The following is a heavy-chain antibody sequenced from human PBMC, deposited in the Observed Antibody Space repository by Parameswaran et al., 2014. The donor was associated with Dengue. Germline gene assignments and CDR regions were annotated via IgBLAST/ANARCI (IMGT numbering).Heavy chain of an antibody. D-gene: IGHD6-19*01. CDR3: ARLSRKQSNDY. V-gene: IGHV4-39*01. Sequence: VRQAPGKGLEWIGSIYYSGSTYYNPSLKSRVTISVDTSKNQFSLKLSSVTAADTAVYYCARLSRKQSNDYWDQGTLVTVSS. J-gene: IGHJ4*02. CDR2: IYYSGST.